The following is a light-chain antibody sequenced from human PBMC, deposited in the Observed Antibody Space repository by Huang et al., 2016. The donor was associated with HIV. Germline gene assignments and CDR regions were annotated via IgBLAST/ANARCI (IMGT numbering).Light chain of an antibody. V-gene: IGKV1-16*01. CDR3: QQYDNYPRT. CDR2: SSS. Sequence: DIQMTQSPSSLSASVGDTVTITCRASQDSREYLAWFQQKPGQAPTSLIYSSSTLHPGVPSRFSGSGSGTRFTLTINSLQPEDFATYYCQQYDNYPRTFGQGTKVDIK. J-gene: IGKJ2*01. CDR1: QDSREY.